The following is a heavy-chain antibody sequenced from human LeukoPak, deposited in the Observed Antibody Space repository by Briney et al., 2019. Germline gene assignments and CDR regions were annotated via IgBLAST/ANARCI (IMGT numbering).Heavy chain of an antibody. V-gene: IGHV4-34*01. D-gene: IGHD6-19*01. CDR3: ARQQWGITDY. CDR2: INHSGST. J-gene: IGHJ4*02. Sequence: SETLSLTCTVSGGSISSYYWSWMRQPAGKGLEWIGEINHSGSTNYNPSLKSRVTISVDTSKNQFSLKLSSVTAADTAVYYCARQQWGITDYWGQGTLVTVSS. CDR1: GGSISSYY.